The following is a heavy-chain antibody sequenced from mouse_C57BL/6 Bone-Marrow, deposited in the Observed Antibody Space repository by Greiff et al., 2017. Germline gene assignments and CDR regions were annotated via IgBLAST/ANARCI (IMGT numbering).Heavy chain of an antibody. D-gene: IGHD2-4*01. CDR2: IDPSDSYT. J-gene: IGHJ3*01. CDR1: GYTFTSYW. CDR3: AREEIYYDYGFAY. Sequence: QVQLQQPGAELVMPGASVKLSCKASGYTFTSYWMHWVKQRPGQGLEWIGEIDPSDSYTNYNQKFKGKSTLTVDKSSSIAYMQLSSLTSEDSAVYYCAREEIYYDYGFAYWGQGTLVTVSA. V-gene: IGHV1-69*01.